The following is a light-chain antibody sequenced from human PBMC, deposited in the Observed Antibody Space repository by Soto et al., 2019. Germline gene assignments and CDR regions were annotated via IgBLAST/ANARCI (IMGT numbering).Light chain of an antibody. CDR2: DAS. V-gene: IGKV1-5*01. CDR1: QSISSW. CDR3: QQYNSYWYT. J-gene: IGKJ2*01. Sequence: DIQMTQSPSTLSASVGDRVTITCRASQSISSWLAWYQQKPGKAPKLLIYDASSLESGVPSRFSGSGSGTEFTLTISSPPPDDFATYYCQQYNSYWYTFGQGTKLEIK.